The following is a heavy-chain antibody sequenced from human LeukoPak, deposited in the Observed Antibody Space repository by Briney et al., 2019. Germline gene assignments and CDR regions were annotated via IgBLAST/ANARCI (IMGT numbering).Heavy chain of an antibody. J-gene: IGHJ4*02. CDR3: ARDPSFSVAGTLGPFA. D-gene: IGHD6-19*01. CDR2: IYSGGST. Sequence: GGSLRLSCAASGFAFSSYGMHWVRQAPGKGLEWVSVIYSGGSTYYADSVKGRFTISRDNSKNTLYLQMNSLRAEDTAVYYCARDPSFSVAGTLGPFAWGQGTLVTVSS. V-gene: IGHV3-66*01. CDR1: GFAFSSYG.